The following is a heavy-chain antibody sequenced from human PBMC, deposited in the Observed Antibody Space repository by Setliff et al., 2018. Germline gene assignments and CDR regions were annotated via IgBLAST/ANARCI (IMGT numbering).Heavy chain of an antibody. CDR2: ISGSGGST. V-gene: IGHV3-23*01. J-gene: IGHJ4*02. CDR1: GFTISSYA. Sequence: GGSLRLSCAASGFTISSYAMSWVRQAPGKGLEWVSAISGSGGSTYYTDSVKGRFTISRDNSKNTLYLQMNSLRAEDTAVYYCAKEKGSSSWYRVYYFDYWGQGTLVTVSS. D-gene: IGHD6-13*01. CDR3: AKEKGSSSWYRVYYFDY.